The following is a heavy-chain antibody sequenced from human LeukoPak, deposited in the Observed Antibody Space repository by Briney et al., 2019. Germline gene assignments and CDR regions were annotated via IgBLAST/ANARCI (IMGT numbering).Heavy chain of an antibody. CDR1: GGSISSYY. CDR3: ARDYGDQIDY. V-gene: IGHV4-59*12. Sequence: SSETLSLTCTVSGGSISSYYWSWIRQPPGKGLEWIGYIYYSGSTNYNPSLKSRVTISVDTSKNQFSLKLSSVTAADTAVYYCARDYGDQIDYWGQGTLVSVSS. J-gene: IGHJ4*02. D-gene: IGHD4-17*01. CDR2: IYYSGST.